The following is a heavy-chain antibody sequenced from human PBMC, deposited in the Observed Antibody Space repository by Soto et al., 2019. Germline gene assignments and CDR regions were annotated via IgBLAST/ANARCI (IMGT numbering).Heavy chain of an antibody. Sequence: SETLSLTCTVSGGSISSYYWSWIRQPAGQGLEWIGRIYTSGSTNYNPSLKSRVTMSVDTPKNQFSLKLYSVTAADTAVYYCARVKDYYISIDPWGQGTLVTVSS. CDR2: IYTSGST. CDR1: GGSISSYY. V-gene: IGHV4-4*07. CDR3: ARVKDYYISIDP. J-gene: IGHJ5*02. D-gene: IGHD3-9*01.